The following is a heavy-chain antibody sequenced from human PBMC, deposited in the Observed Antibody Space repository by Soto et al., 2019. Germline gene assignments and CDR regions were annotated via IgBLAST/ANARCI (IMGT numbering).Heavy chain of an antibody. CDR2: ISGSGGST. Sequence: GGSLRLSCAASGFTFSSYAMSWVRQAPGKGLEWVSAISGSGGSTYYADSVKGRFTISRDNSKDTLYLQMNSLRAEDTAVYYCAIFPLVFRFLEFPPYDAFDIGGQGTMVTVSS. V-gene: IGHV3-23*01. D-gene: IGHD3-3*01. CDR1: GFTFSSYA. J-gene: IGHJ3*02. CDR3: AIFPLVFRFLEFPPYDAFDI.